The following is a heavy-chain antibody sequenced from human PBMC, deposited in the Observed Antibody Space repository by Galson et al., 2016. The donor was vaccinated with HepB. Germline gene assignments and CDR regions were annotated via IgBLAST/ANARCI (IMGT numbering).Heavy chain of an antibody. Sequence: SVKVSCKASGYTFTDSDINWVRQATGQGLEWMGRMDPNTGDAGYAQKFKGRVTLTRNTSINTAYMELSALRSEDTAVYYCARGRFGMFYSKFDPWGRGTLVSASS. J-gene: IGHJ2*01. CDR2: MDPNTGDA. CDR1: GYTFTDSD. D-gene: IGHD2-15*01. V-gene: IGHV1-8*01. CDR3: ARGRFGMFYSKFDP.